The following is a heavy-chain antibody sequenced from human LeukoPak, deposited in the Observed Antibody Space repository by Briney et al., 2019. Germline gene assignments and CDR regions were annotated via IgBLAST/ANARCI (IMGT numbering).Heavy chain of an antibody. J-gene: IGHJ6*03. Sequence: GGSLRLSCAASGFTFSSYSMNWVRQAPGKGLEWVANIKQDGSEKYYVDSVKGRFTISRDNAKNSLYLQMNSLRAEDTAVYYCARDPTPTRDSSGYYYDYYMDVWGKGTTVTVSS. V-gene: IGHV3-7*01. CDR3: ARDPTPTRDSSGYYYDYYMDV. D-gene: IGHD3-22*01. CDR1: GFTFSSYS. CDR2: IKQDGSEK.